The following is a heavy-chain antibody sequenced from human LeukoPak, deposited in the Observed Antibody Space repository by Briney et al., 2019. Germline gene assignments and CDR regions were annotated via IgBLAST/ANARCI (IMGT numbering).Heavy chain of an antibody. J-gene: IGHJ5*02. CDR1: GFTFSNYA. Sequence: GGSLRLSCVGSGFTFSNYALTWVRQAPGKGLEWVSGISSSGGTTYYADSVKGRFTISRDNSKNTLYLQINSLRAEDMAVYYCAKEGYPAGDHWGQGTLVTVSS. CDR2: ISSSGGTT. CDR3: AKEGYPAGDH. D-gene: IGHD5-12*01. V-gene: IGHV3-23*01.